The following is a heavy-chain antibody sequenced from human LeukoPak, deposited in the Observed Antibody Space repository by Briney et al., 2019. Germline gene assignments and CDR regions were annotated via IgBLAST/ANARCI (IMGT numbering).Heavy chain of an antibody. Sequence: GGPLRLPCAPSEFPLGSFAMSWPRQPPGKGLEWVSFITPNADRASYADSVKGRFTISRDNPRNTLYMQMNSLRDEDTAVYYCAIMHGYYDGSGYWVQWGQGTLVTVSS. J-gene: IGHJ1*01. V-gene: IGHV3-23*01. CDR1: EFPLGSFA. D-gene: IGHD3-22*01. CDR3: AIMHGYYDGSGYWVQ. CDR2: ITPNADRA.